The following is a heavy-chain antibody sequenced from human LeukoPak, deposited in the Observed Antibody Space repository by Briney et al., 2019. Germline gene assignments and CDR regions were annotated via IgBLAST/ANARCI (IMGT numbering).Heavy chain of an antibody. J-gene: IGHJ3*02. CDR3: AKLSSSPGKGGAFDI. D-gene: IGHD6-6*01. V-gene: IGHV3-23*01. CDR2: ISGSGGST. CDR1: GFTFDDYA. Sequence: GGSLRLSCAASGFTFDDYAMHWVRQAPGKGLEWVSAISGSGGSTYYADSVKGRFTISRDNSKNTLYLQMNSLRAEDTAVYYCAKLSSSPGKGGAFDIWGQGTMVTVSS.